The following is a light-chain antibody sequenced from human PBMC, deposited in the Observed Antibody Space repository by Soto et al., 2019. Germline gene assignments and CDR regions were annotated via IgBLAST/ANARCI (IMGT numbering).Light chain of an antibody. Sequence: QSALTQPASVSGSPGQSIAISCTGTSSDIGAYNYVSWFQQHPGKAPKLMISEVNNRPSGVSNRFSGSKSGNTAYLTISGLQVEDEAEYFCFSYSTSFFYVFGTGTKVTVL. V-gene: IGLV2-14*01. CDR2: EVN. CDR3: FSYSTSFFYV. CDR1: SSDIGAYNY. J-gene: IGLJ1*01.